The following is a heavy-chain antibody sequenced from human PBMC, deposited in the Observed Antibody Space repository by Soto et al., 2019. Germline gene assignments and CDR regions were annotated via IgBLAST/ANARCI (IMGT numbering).Heavy chain of an antibody. V-gene: IGHV3-48*02. Sequence: QREGALRLSCAALGFLFSSQEMSWIREAPGKGLEWVAYIGWSSGLTQYADSLKVRFTISRDNAKNSLYLQMTSLRDEDTAVYYCARVFGVAYGMDVLGQGTT. D-gene: IGHD3-16*01. CDR1: GFLFSSQE. J-gene: IGHJ6*02. CDR3: ARVFGVAYGMDV. CDR2: IGWSSGLT.